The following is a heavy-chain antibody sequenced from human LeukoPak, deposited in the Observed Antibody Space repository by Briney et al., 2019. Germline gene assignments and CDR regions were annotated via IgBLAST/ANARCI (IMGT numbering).Heavy chain of an antibody. D-gene: IGHD4-17*01. Sequence: PSETLSFTCTVSGGSISSSSYYWGWVRQPPGKRLEWIGSIYYSGSTYYNPSLKSRVTISVDTSKNQFSLKLSSVTAADTAVYYCAREALASTGDYVHWYFDLWGRGTLVTVCS. J-gene: IGHJ2*01. CDR3: AREALASTGDYVHWYFDL. CDR1: GGSISSSSYY. CDR2: IYYSGST. V-gene: IGHV4-39*07.